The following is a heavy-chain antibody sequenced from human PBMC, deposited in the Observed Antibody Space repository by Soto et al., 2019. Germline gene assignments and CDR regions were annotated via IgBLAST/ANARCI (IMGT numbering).Heavy chain of an antibody. Sequence: ASVKVSCKASGYTFTSYAMHWLRQAPGQRLEWMGWINAGNGNTKYSQKFQGRVTITRDTSASTAYMELSSLRSEDTAVYYCARVITIFGVAHQSDYWGQGTLVPVSS. D-gene: IGHD3-3*01. CDR3: ARVITIFGVAHQSDY. V-gene: IGHV1-3*01. J-gene: IGHJ4*02. CDR2: INAGNGNT. CDR1: GYTFTSYA.